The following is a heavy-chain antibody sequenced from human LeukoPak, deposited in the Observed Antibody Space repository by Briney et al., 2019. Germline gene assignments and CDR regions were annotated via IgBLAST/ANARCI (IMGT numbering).Heavy chain of an antibody. CDR3: ARDHTRDYYGSGSYYKRPPGYFDY. Sequence: GGSLRLSCTASGFSFSGSAMTWVRQAPGKGLEWVAFIRYDGSNKYYADSVKGRFTISRDNSKNTLYLQMNSLRAEDTAVYYCARDHTRDYYGSGSYYKRPPGYFDYWGQGTLVTVSS. J-gene: IGHJ4*02. V-gene: IGHV3-30*02. D-gene: IGHD3-10*01. CDR1: GFSFSGSA. CDR2: IRYDGSNK.